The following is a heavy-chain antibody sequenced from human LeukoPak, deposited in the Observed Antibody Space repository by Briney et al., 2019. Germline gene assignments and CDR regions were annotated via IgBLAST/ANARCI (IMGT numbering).Heavy chain of an antibody. Sequence: PSETLSLTCTVSGGSISSYDWSWIRQFPGKGLEWIAYIYYSGSTNYNPSLKSRVTISVDTSKNQLSLKLSSVTAADTAVYYCARGWYSSSWFDYWGQGTLVTVSS. V-gene: IGHV4-59*12. D-gene: IGHD6-13*01. J-gene: IGHJ4*02. CDR3: ARGWYSSSWFDY. CDR2: IYYSGST. CDR1: GGSISSYD.